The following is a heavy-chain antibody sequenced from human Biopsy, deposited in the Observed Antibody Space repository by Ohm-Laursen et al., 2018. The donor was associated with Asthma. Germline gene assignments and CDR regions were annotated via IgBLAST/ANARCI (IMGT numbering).Heavy chain of an antibody. CDR1: GFAVSRDH. V-gene: IGHV3-53*01. Sequence: SLRLSCSASGFAVSRDHMFWVRQAPGKSLEWVSVIYSGGTSHTADSVRGRFTISRDYSKNTLYLQMHSLRAEDTAVYYCARGDSSNWSHYYFDYWGQGTLATVSS. CDR2: IYSGGTS. CDR3: ARGDSSNWSHYYFDY. D-gene: IGHD3-22*01. J-gene: IGHJ4*02.